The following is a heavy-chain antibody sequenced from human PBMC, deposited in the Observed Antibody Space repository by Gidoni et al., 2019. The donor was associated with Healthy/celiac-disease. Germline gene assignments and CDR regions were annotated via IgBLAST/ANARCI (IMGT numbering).Heavy chain of an antibody. CDR3: TTDGGGWYYFDY. D-gene: IGHD6-19*01. CDR2: IKSKTDGGTT. J-gene: IGHJ4*02. CDR1: GFTFSNAG. Sequence: EVQLVESGGGLVKPGGSLRLSCAASGFTFSNAGMSWVRQAPGKGLEWVGRIKSKTDGGTTDYAAPVKGRFTISRDDSKNTLYLQMNSLKTEDTAVYYCTTDGGGWYYFDYWGQGTLVTVSS. V-gene: IGHV3-15*01.